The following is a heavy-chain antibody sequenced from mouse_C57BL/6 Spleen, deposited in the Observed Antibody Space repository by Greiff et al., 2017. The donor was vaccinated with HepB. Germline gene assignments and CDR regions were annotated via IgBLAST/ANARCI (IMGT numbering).Heavy chain of an antibody. Sequence: VQLQESGPELVKPGASVKISCKASGYAFSSSWMNWVKQRPGKGLEWIGRIYPGDGDTNYNGKFKGKATLTAYKSSSTAYMQLSSLTSEDAAVYFCATAYDYDRDYYSMDYWGQGTSVTVSS. CDR2: IYPGDGDT. CDR3: ATAYDYDRDYYSMDY. J-gene: IGHJ4*01. D-gene: IGHD2-4*01. CDR1: GYAFSSSW. V-gene: IGHV1-82*01.